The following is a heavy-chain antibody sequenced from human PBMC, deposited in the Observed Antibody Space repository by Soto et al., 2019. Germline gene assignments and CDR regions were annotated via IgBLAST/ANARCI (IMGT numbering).Heavy chain of an antibody. CDR1: GGSITSHHYY. CDR2: IYSGGNT. V-gene: IGHV4-39*01. Sequence: QLQVQESGPGQVKPSQTLSLTCTVSGGSITSHHYYWGWIRQPPGKGLEWIGSIYSGGNTYYNPSLRSRLTIFVDTDTNLISLKLNSVTAADSAIYYCGSGPSTTWIDNWGLGTQVSVSS. J-gene: IGHJ4*02. D-gene: IGHD2-2*01. CDR3: GSGPSTTWIDN.